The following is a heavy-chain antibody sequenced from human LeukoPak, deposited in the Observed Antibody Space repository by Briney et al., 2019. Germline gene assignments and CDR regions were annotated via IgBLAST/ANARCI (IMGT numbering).Heavy chain of an antibody. CDR1: GDSVSSNSAA. CDR3: ARESVEDQNYYSYNGMDV. D-gene: IGHD2-2*01. V-gene: IGHV6-1*01. Sequence: SQTLSLTCAISGDSVSSNSAAWNWIRQSPSRGLEWLGRTYYRSKWYNDYAVSVKSRITINPDTSKNQFSLQLNSVTAEDTAVYYCARESVEDQNYYSYNGMDVWGQGTTVTVSS. CDR2: TYYRSKWYN. J-gene: IGHJ6*02.